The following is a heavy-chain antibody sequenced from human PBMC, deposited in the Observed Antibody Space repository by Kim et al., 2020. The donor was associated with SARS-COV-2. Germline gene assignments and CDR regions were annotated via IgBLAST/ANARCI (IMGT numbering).Heavy chain of an antibody. Sequence: ASVKVSCKASGCTFTSYAMNWVRQAPGQGLEWMGWINTNTGNPTYAQGFTGRFVFSLDTSVSTAYLQISSLKAEDTAVYYCARDRYSYGLNWFDPWGQGTLVTVSS. D-gene: IGHD5-18*01. CDR3: ARDRYSYGLNWFDP. V-gene: IGHV7-4-1*02. CDR2: INTNTGNP. J-gene: IGHJ5*02. CDR1: GCTFTSYA.